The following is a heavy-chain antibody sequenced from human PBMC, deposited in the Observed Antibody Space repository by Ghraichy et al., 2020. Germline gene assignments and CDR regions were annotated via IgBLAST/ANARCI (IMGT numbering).Heavy chain of an antibody. Sequence: LSLTCAASGFTFSSYAMSWVRQAPGKGLEWVSAISGSGGSTYYADSVKGRFTISRDNSKNTLYLQMNSLRAEDTAVYYCAKVDRDDYVIYYWGQGTLVTVSS. CDR3: AKVDRDDYVIYY. D-gene: IGHD3-16*01. V-gene: IGHV3-23*01. J-gene: IGHJ4*02. CDR2: ISGSGGST. CDR1: GFTFSSYA.